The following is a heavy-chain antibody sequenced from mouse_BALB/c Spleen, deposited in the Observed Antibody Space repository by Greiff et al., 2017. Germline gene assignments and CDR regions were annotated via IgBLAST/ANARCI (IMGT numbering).Heavy chain of an antibody. CDR1: GDSITSGY. CDR2: ISYSGST. CDR3: ARLLRREGAMDY. D-gene: IGHD1-1*01. Sequence: EVKLMESGPSLVKPSQTLSLTCSVTGDSITSGYWNWIRKFPGNKLEYMGYISYSGSTYYNPSLKSRISITRDTSKNQYYLQLNSVTTEDTATYYCARLLRREGAMDYWGQGTSVTVSS. J-gene: IGHJ4*01. V-gene: IGHV3-8*02.